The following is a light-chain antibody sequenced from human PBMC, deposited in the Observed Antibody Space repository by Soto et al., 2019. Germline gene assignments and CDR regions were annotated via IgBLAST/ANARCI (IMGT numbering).Light chain of an antibody. V-gene: IGLV2-11*01. Sequence: QSALTQPRSVSGSPGQSVTISCTGTSSDVGGYNYVSWYQQHPGKAPKLMIYDVSKRPSGVPDRFSGSKSGNTASLTISGLQADDEADYYCCSYAGSYTVLFGVGTKLTVL. CDR1: SSDVGGYNY. CDR3: CSYAGSYTVL. CDR2: DVS. J-gene: IGLJ2*01.